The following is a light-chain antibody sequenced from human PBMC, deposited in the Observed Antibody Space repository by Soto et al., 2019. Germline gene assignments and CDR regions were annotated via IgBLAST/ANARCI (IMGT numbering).Light chain of an antibody. Sequence: QSALTQPASVSESPGQSITISCTGTSSDVGSYKFVSWYKHHPGKAHKLMIYEGAQRPSGVSDRFYGSKSCNTASLTISGLQADDEADYDCCSYAGSTNVFGTRTKVTVL. J-gene: IGLJ1*01. CDR1: SSDVGSYKF. CDR2: EGA. V-gene: IGLV2-23*03. CDR3: CSYAGSTNV.